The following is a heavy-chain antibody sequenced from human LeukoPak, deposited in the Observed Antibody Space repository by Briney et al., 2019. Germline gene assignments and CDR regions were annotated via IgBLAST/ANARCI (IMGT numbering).Heavy chain of an antibody. V-gene: IGHV4-59*01. CDR1: GGSISIYY. Sequence: SETLSLTCTVSGGSISIYYWSWIRQPPGKGLEWIGYIYYSGSTNYNPSLKSRVTISVDTSKNQFSLKLSSVTAADTAVYYCARAKGYSYGEFDYWGQGTLVTVSS. J-gene: IGHJ4*02. CDR2: IYYSGST. CDR3: ARAKGYSYGEFDY. D-gene: IGHD5-18*01.